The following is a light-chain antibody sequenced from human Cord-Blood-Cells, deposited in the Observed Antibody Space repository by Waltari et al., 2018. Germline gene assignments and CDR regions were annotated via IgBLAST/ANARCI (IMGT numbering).Light chain of an antibody. V-gene: IGLV2-8*01. CDR2: AVS. CDR3: SSYAGSNNLI. J-gene: IGLJ1*01. Sequence: QSALTQPPSASGSPGQSVTISCTGTSSDVGGYNYVSWYQQHPGKAPKLIIYAVSKRPSGVPDRFSGSKSGNTASLTVSGLQAEDEADYYCSSYAGSNNLIFGTGTKLTVL. CDR1: SSDVGGYNY.